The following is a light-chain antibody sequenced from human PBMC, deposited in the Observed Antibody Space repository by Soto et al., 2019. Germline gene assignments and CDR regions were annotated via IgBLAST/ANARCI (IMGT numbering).Light chain of an antibody. CDR2: GAT. CDR1: QIGSKI. V-gene: IGLV3-21*02. Sequence: SYELAQPPSVSVAPGQTAKITCGGDQIGSKIVHWYKQRPGQAPVAVVFGATDRPSGIPDRISASRSGDTATLTISRVDAGDEADYYCQVWASTAEFFVFGSGTKVTVL. CDR3: QVWASTAEFFV. J-gene: IGLJ1*01.